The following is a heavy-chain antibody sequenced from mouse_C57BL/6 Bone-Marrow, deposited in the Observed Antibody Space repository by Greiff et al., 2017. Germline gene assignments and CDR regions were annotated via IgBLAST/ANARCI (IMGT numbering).Heavy chain of an antibody. D-gene: IGHD1-1*01. Sequence: QVQLQQPGAELVRPGSSVKLSCKASGYTFTSYWMHWVKQRPIQGLEWIGNFDPSDSDTHYNQKFKDKATLPVAKYSSTADMQLRSLTSEDSAVYCCSRLDYYGSSSAWFAYWGQGTLVTVAA. CDR3: SRLDYYGSSSAWFAY. CDR2: FDPSDSDT. V-gene: IGHV1-52*01. CDR1: GYTFTSYW. J-gene: IGHJ3*01.